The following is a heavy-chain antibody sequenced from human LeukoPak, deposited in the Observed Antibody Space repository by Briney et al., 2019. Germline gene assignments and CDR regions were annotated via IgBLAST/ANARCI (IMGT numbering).Heavy chain of an antibody. Sequence: SETLSLTCAVYGGPFSGYYWSWIRQPPGKGLEWIGEINHSGSTNYNPSLKSRVTISVDTSKNQFSLKLSSVTAADTAVYYCARALWFGESIAPWGQGTLVTVSS. J-gene: IGHJ5*02. CDR1: GGPFSGYY. CDR2: INHSGST. CDR3: ARALWFGESIAP. V-gene: IGHV4-34*01. D-gene: IGHD3-10*01.